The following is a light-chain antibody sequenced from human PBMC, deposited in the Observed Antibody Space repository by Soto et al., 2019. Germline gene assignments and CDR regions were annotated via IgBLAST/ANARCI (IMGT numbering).Light chain of an antibody. V-gene: IGLV2-8*01. CDR2: DVN. CDR3: SSHAGSNTPFV. CDR1: SSDVGGYNY. J-gene: IGLJ1*01. Sequence: QSALTQPPSASGSPGQSVTISCTGTSSDVGGYNYVSWYQQHPGKAPKVLIYDVNKRPSGVPDRFSGSKSGNTASLTVSGLQAEDEADYYCSSHAGSNTPFVFGTGAKLTV.